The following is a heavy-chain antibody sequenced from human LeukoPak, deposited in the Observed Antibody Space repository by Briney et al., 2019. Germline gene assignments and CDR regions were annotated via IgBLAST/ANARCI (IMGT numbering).Heavy chain of an antibody. V-gene: IGHV3-74*01. Sequence: GGSLRLSCAASGFPFSSNWMHWVRQAPGKGLVWVSRINSDGSSPHYADSVKGRFTISRDNAKNTLYLEMNSLRAEDTAVYYCAKGGETDYFDYWGQGTLVTVSS. D-gene: IGHD7-27*01. J-gene: IGHJ4*02. CDR3: AKGGETDYFDY. CDR2: INSDGSSP. CDR1: GFPFSSNW.